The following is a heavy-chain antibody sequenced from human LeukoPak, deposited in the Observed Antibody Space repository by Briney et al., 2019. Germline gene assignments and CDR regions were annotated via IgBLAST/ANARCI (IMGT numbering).Heavy chain of an antibody. D-gene: IGHD6-13*01. J-gene: IGHJ4*02. Sequence: GGSLRLSCAPSGFTFSRYGMHWVRQAPGKGLEWVAFIRYDGSNKYYADSVKGRFTISRDNAKNSLYLQMNSLRAEDMALYYCAKAEFSSSWSPFDYWGQGTLVTVSS. CDR1: GFTFSRYG. CDR2: IRYDGSNK. CDR3: AKAEFSSSWSPFDY. V-gene: IGHV3-30*02.